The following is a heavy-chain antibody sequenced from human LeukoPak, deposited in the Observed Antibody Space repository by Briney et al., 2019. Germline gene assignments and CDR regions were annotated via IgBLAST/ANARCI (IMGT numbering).Heavy chain of an antibody. D-gene: IGHD3-22*01. CDR2: IYYSGGM. Sequence: SETLSLTCTVSGGSISSTSYYWGWIRQPPGKGLEWIGSIYYSGGMYYNPSLKSRVTMSVDTSKNQLSLKLSSVTAADTAVYYCAREHYYYDSSGYYSDYFDYWGQGTLVTVSS. CDR1: GGSISSTSYY. CDR3: AREHYYYDSSGYYSDYFDY. V-gene: IGHV4-39*07. J-gene: IGHJ4*02.